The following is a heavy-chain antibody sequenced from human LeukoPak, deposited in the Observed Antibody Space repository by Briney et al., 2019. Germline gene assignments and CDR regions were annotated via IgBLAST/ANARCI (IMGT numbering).Heavy chain of an antibody. D-gene: IGHD2-15*01. CDR3: ARGSRGGDYFDY. CDR2: INQDGSEN. V-gene: IGHV3-7*01. Sequence: GGSLRLSCAASGFTFSSYAMHWVRQAPGRGLEWVANINQDGSENYYVDSMKGRFTSSRDNAKDSVYLQMNSLRAEDTAVYYCARGSRGGDYFDYWGQGTLVTVSS. J-gene: IGHJ4*02. CDR1: GFTFSSYA.